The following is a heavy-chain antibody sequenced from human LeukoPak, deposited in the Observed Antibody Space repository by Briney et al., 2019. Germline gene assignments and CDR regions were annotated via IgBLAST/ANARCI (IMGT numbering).Heavy chain of an antibody. Sequence: PGGSLRLSCAASEFIFSGYYMSWIRQAPGKGLEWISYISGSGSTIYYADSVKGRFTISRDNAKNSLYLQMNSLRADDTAVYYCAREWQSYGLGTYFYYWGQGTLVTVSS. D-gene: IGHD3-10*01. CDR3: AREWQSYGLGTYFYY. CDR1: EFIFSGYY. V-gene: IGHV3-11*01. J-gene: IGHJ4*02. CDR2: ISGSGSTI.